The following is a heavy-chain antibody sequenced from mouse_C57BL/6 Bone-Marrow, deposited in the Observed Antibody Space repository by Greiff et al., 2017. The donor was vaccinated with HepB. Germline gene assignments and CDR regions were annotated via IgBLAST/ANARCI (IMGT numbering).Heavy chain of an antibody. CDR1: GYTFTSYT. Sequence: QVQLQQSGAELARPGASVKMSCKASGYTFTSYTMHWVKQRPGQGLEWIGYINPSSGYTKYNQKFKDKATLTADKSSSTAYMQLSSLTSEDSAVYYYASQYGEFAYWGQGTLVTVSA. D-gene: IGHD2-10*02. CDR3: ASQYGEFAY. CDR2: INPSSGYT. V-gene: IGHV1-4*01. J-gene: IGHJ3*01.